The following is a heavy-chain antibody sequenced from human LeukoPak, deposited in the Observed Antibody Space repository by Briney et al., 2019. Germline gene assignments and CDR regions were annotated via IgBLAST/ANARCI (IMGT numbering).Heavy chain of an antibody. D-gene: IGHD6-6*01. CDR2: ISSSGSTI. V-gene: IGHV3-48*03. J-gene: IGHJ4*02. CDR1: GFTFSSYE. CDR3: ARGRDLAARPDYFDY. Sequence: GGSLRPSCAASGFTFSSYEMNWVRQAPGKGLEWDSYISSSGSTIYYADSVKGRFTISRDNAKNSLYLQMNSLRAEDTAVYYCARGRDLAARPDYFDYWGQGTLVTVSS.